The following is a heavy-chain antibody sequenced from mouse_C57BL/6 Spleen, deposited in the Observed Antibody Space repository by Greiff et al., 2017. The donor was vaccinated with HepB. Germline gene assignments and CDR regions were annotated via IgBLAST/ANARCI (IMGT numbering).Heavy chain of an antibody. CDR3: ARSSYYSIDY. CDR2: IYPGDGDT. J-gene: IGHJ2*01. CDR1: GYAFSSSW. V-gene: IGHV1-82*01. Sequence: VQLQESGPELVKPGASVKISCKASGYAFSSSWMHWVKQRPGKGLEWIGRIYPGDGDTNYNGKFKGKATLTADKSSSTAYMQLSSLTSEDSAVYFCARSSYYSIDYWGQGTTLTVSS. D-gene: IGHD2-5*01.